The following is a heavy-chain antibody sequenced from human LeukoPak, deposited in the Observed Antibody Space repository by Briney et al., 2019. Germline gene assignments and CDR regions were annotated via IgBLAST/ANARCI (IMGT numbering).Heavy chain of an antibody. J-gene: IGHJ1*01. D-gene: IGHD2-2*01. CDR1: GGTFSSYA. CDR2: IIPIFGTA. CDR3: AREGYCSSTSCSRGYFQH. V-gene: IGHV1-69*13. Sequence: SVKVSCKASGGTFSSYAISWVRQAPGQGLEWMGGIIPIFGTANYAQKFQGGVTITADESTSTAYMELSSLRSEDTAVYYCAREGYCSSTSCSRGYFQHWGQGTLVTVSS.